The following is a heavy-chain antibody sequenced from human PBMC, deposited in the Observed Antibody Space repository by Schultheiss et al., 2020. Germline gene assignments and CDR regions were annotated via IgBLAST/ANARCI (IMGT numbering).Heavy chain of an antibody. CDR1: GYTFTGYY. V-gene: IGHV1-2*04. J-gene: IGHJ4*02. CDR2: INPNSGGT. D-gene: IGHD1-1*01. Sequence: ASVKVSCKASGYTFTGYYMHWVRQAPGQGLEWMGWINPNSGGTNYAQKFQGWVTMTRDTSISTAYMELSRLRSDDTAVYYCARATNWNPENFDYWGQGTLVNVSS. CDR3: ARATNWNPENFDY.